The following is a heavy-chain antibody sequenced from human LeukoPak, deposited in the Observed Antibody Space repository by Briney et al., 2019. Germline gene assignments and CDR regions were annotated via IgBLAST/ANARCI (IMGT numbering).Heavy chain of an antibody. J-gene: IGHJ3*02. V-gene: IGHV1-2*02. CDR1: GYTFTGYY. CDR3: ARAKFYDSSGHDAFDI. CDR2: INPNSGDT. D-gene: IGHD3-22*01. Sequence: ASVKVSCKASGYTFTGYYIHWVRPAPGQGVEWMGWINPNSGDTNYAQKFQGRVTMTRDTSISTAYMELSRLRSDDTAVYYCARAKFYDSSGHDAFDIWGQGTMVTVSS.